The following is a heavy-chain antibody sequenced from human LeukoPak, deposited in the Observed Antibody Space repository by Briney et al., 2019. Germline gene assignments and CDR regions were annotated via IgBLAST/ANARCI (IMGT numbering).Heavy chain of an antibody. CDR1: GFTFSSYE. D-gene: IGHD4-17*01. V-gene: IGHV3-21*05. Sequence: PGGSLRLSCAASGFTFSSYEMNWVRQAPGKGLEWVSYISSSSRSIYYADSVKGRFTISRDNAKNSLYLQMNSLRAEDTAVYYCARVFPTVTTSLWDWGQGTLVTVSS. CDR3: ARVFPTVTTSLWD. CDR2: ISSSSRSI. J-gene: IGHJ4*02.